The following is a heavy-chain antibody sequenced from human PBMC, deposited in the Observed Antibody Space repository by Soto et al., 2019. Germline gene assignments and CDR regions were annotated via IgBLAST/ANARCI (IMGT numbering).Heavy chain of an antibody. V-gene: IGHV1-18*01. Sequence: QVQLVQSGAEVKKPGASVKVSCKASGYTFTSYGISWVRQAPGQGLEWMGWISAYNGNTNYAQKLQGRVTMTTDTATSTADLELRSLRSDDTAVYYWARDNGGATPTNYGMDVWGQGTTVTVSS. CDR1: GYTFTSYG. CDR2: ISAYNGNT. D-gene: IGHD1-26*01. CDR3: ARDNGGATPTNYGMDV. J-gene: IGHJ6*02.